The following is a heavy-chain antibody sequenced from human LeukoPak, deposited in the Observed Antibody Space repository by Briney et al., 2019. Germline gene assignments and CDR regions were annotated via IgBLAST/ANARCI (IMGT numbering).Heavy chain of an antibody. CDR1: GFTFSSYA. J-gene: IGHJ6*02. D-gene: IGHD2-15*01. Sequence: GGSLRLSCAASGFTFSSYAMHWVRQAPGKGLEWVAVISYDGSNKYYADFVKGRFTISRDNSKNTLYLQMNSLRAEDTAVYYCAVDYSYPYYYGMDVWGQGTTVTVSS. V-gene: IGHV3-30*04. CDR2: ISYDGSNK. CDR3: AVDYSYPYYYGMDV.